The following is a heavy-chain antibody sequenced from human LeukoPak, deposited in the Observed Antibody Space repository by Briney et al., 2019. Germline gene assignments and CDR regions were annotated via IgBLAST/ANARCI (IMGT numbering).Heavy chain of an antibody. CDR2: ISGSGGST. Sequence: GGSLRLSCAASGFTFSSYAMSWVRQAPGKGLEWVSAISGSGGSTYYADSVKGRFTISRDNSKNTLYLQINSLRAEDTAVYYCATEGEYYYDSSGYYYDYWGQGTLVTVSS. D-gene: IGHD3-22*01. CDR1: GFTFSSYA. CDR3: ATEGEYYYDSSGYYYDY. J-gene: IGHJ4*02. V-gene: IGHV3-23*01.